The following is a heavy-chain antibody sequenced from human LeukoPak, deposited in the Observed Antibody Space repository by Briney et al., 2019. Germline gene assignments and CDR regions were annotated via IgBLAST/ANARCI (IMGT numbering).Heavy chain of an antibody. CDR3: SREGGSGWAYDY. V-gene: IGHV3-49*03. CDR2: IRSKVYCGTP. D-gene: IGHD6-19*01. CDR1: GFTFGDYA. J-gene: IGHJ4*02. Sequence: GGSLRFSCTGSGFTFGDYAMSWFRQAPERGLEYIGFIRSKVYCGTPEYAASVRGRFTISRDDSKSITYLQMNSLKSEDTAVYYCSREGGSGWAYDYWGQGTVVTVSS.